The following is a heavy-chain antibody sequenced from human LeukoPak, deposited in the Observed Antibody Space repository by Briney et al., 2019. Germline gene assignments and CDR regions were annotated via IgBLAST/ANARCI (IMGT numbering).Heavy chain of an antibody. D-gene: IGHD3-22*01. CDR1: GYTFTSSG. CDR3: ARTAYYYDSSGYYRWHDY. V-gene: IGHV1-18*01. CDR2: ISAYNGNT. Sequence: ASVKVSCKASGYTFTSSGISWVRQAPGQGLEWMGWISAYNGNTNYAQRVQGRVTMTTDTTTSTAYMELRSLGSDDTAVYYCARTAYYYDSSGYYRWHDYWGQGTLVTVSS. J-gene: IGHJ4*02.